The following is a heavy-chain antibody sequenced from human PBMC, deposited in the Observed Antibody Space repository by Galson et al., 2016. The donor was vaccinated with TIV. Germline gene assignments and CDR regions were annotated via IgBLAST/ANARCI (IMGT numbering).Heavy chain of an antibody. V-gene: IGHV3-21*06. D-gene: IGHD3-3*01. CDR3: ARDYDFWSGHSWGY. CDR1: GFTFSSYG. CDR2: ISRSSNFI. J-gene: IGHJ4*02. Sequence: SLRLSCAASGFTFSSYGMSWVRQAPGRGLEWVSSISRSSNFIFYADSVKGRFAISRDDAENSLLLDMNSLRADDTAVYYCARDYDFWSGHSWGYWGQGTLVTVSS.